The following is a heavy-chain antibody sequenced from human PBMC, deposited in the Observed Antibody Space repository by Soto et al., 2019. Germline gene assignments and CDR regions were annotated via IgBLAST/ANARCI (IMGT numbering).Heavy chain of an antibody. CDR2: IKSKTDGGTT. V-gene: IGHV3-15*01. CDR3: TTRITIFGVVNPDYYYYGMDV. Sequence: VQLVESGGGLVKRGGSLRLSCAASGFTFSNAWMSWVRQAPGEGLEWVGRIKSKTDGGTTDYAAPVKGRFTISRDDSKNTLDLQTNSLKTEDTAVYYCTTRITIFGVVNPDYYYYGMDVWGQGTTVTVSS. J-gene: IGHJ6*02. CDR1: GFTFSNAW. D-gene: IGHD3-3*01.